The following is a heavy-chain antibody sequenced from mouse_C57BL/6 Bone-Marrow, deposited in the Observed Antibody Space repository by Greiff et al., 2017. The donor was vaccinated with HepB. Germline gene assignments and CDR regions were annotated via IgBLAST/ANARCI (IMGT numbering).Heavy chain of an antibody. D-gene: IGHD1-1*01. V-gene: IGHV1-81*01. J-gene: IGHJ4*01. Sequence: QVTLKVSGAELARPGASVKLSCKASGYTFTSYGISWVKQRTGQGLEWIGEIYPRSGNTYYNEKFKGKATLTADKSSSTAYMELRSLTSEDSAVYFCAREDYYGSSPYAMDYWGQGTSVTVSS. CDR1: GYTFTSYG. CDR2: IYPRSGNT. CDR3: AREDYYGSSPYAMDY.